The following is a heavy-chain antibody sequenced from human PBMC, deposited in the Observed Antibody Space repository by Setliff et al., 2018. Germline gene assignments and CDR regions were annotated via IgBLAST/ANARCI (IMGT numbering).Heavy chain of an antibody. V-gene: IGHV4-59*11. CDR2: IYYSGST. CDR1: GGSISSHY. J-gene: IGHJ4*02. CDR3: ARESYYGSGYNY. Sequence: TSETLSLTCTVSGGSISSHYWSWIRQPPGKGLEWIGSIYYSGSTNYNPSLKSRVTISVDTSKNQFSLKLSSVTAADTAVYYCARESYYGSGYNYWGQGTLVTVSS. D-gene: IGHD3-10*01.